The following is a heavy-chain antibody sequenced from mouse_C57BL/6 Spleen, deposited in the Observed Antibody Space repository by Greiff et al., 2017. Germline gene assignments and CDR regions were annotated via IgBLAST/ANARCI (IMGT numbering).Heavy chain of an antibody. CDR2: IHPNSGST. Sequence: QVPLQQPGAELVKPGASVKLSCKASGYTFPSYWMHWVKQRPGQGLEWIGMIHPNSGSTNYNEKFKSKATLTVDKSSSTAYMQLSSLTSEDSAVYYCAPLYYGSSYDYFDYWGQGTTLTVSS. J-gene: IGHJ2*01. V-gene: IGHV1-64*01. CDR3: APLYYGSSYDYFDY. D-gene: IGHD1-1*01. CDR1: GYTFPSYW.